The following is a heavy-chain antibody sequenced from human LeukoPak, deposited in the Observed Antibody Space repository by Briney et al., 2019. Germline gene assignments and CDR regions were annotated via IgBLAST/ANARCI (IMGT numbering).Heavy chain of an antibody. D-gene: IGHD3-10*01. J-gene: IGHJ3*02. V-gene: IGHV4-59*01. CDR1: GGSIRSYY. Sequence: SETLSLTCTVSGGSIRSYYWSWIRQPPGKGLEWIAYIYYSGSTNYNPSLKSRVTISVDTSKNQFSLKLSSVTAADTAVYYCARRITMVRGVIGAFDIWGQGTMVTVSS. CDR3: ARRITMVRGVIGAFDI. CDR2: IYYSGST.